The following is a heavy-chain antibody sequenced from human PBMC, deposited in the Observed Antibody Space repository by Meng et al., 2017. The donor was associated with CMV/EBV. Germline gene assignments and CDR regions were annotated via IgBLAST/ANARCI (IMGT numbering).Heavy chain of an antibody. CDR1: GFTFDDYA. V-gene: IGHV3-9*01. CDR3: AREGGGSTRGYYFDY. CDR2: ISWNSGSI. J-gene: IGHJ4*02. D-gene: IGHD2-2*01. Sequence: GRSLRLSCAASGFTFDDYAMHWVRQAPGKGLEWVSGISWNSGSIGYADSVKGRFTISRDNSKNTLYLQMNSLRAEDTAVYYCAREGGGSTRGYYFDYWGQGTLVTVSS.